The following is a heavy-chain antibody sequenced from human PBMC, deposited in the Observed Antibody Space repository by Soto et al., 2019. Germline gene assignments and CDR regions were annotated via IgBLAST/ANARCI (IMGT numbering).Heavy chain of an antibody. CDR2: IYYSGTT. V-gene: IGHV4-31*03. J-gene: IGHJ4*02. D-gene: IGHD1-26*01. Sequence: QVQLQESGPGLVKPSQTLSLTCTVSGDSISSGGYYWSWIRQHPGKGLEWIGYIYYSGTTYYNPSLESRVRIAADTSENQFSLKVKSVTVADTAGYYCAITYYTGDSGPYDYWGQGTLVNVSS. CDR1: GDSISSGGYY. CDR3: AITYYTGDSGPYDY.